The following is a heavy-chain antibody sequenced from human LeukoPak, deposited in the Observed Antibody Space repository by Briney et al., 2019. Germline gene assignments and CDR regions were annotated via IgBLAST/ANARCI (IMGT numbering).Heavy chain of an antibody. V-gene: IGHV3-23*01. CDR3: ASSGWYSTPNWFDP. CDR2: FSGSGGGT. Sequence: GGSLRLSCAASGFTFTTYAMSWVRQAPGKGLEWVSSFSGSGGGTYYADSVKGRFTISRDNSKNTLYLQMNSLRAEDTAVYYCASSGWYSTPNWFDPWGQGTLVIVSS. J-gene: IGHJ5*02. CDR1: GFTFTTYA. D-gene: IGHD6-19*01.